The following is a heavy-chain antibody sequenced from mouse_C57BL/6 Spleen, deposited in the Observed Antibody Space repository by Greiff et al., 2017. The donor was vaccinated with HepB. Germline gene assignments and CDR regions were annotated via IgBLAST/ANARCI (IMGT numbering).Heavy chain of an antibody. D-gene: IGHD1-1*01. Sequence: EVKLVESGGGLVKPGGSLKLSCAASGFTFSDYGMHWVRQAPEKGLEWVAYISSGSSTIYYADTVKGRFTISRDNAKNTLFLQMTSLRSEDTAMYYCARLTTVVYWYFDVWGTGTTVTVSS. J-gene: IGHJ1*03. CDR3: ARLTTVVYWYFDV. V-gene: IGHV5-17*01. CDR1: GFTFSDYG. CDR2: ISSGSSTI.